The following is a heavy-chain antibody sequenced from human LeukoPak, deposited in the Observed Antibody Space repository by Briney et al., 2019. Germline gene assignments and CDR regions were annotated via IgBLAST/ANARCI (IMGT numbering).Heavy chain of an antibody. CDR3: AIGTTMVRGVI. J-gene: IGHJ4*02. CDR2: IIPIFGTA. CDR1: GGTFSSYA. D-gene: IGHD3-10*01. V-gene: IGHV1-69*05. Sequence: ASVKVSCEASGGTFSSYAISWVRQAPGQELEWMGRIIPIFGTANYAQKFQGRVTITTDESTSTAYMELSSLRSEDTAVYYCAIGTTMVRGVIWGQGTLVTVSS.